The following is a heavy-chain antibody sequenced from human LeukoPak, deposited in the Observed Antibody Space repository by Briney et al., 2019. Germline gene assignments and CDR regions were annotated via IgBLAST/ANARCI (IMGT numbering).Heavy chain of an antibody. CDR3: TTDKGYYYGSGSHYYFDY. J-gene: IGHJ4*02. CDR2: IKSKTDGGAT. CDR1: GFTFSNAW. D-gene: IGHD3-10*01. Sequence: SGGSLRLSCAASGFTFSNAWMSWVRQAPGKGLEWVGRIKSKTDGGATDYAAPVKGRFTISRDDSKNTLYLQMNSLKTEDTAVYYCTTDKGYYYGSGSHYYFDYWGQGTLVTVSS. V-gene: IGHV3-15*01.